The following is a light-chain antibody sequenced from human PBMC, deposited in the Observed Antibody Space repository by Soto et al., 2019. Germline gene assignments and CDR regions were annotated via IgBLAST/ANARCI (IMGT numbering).Light chain of an antibody. J-gene: IGKJ5*01. V-gene: IGKV3-20*01. CDR3: QQYGSSSS. CDR1: QSVSSSY. CDR2: GAS. Sequence: EIVLTQSPGTLSLSPGERATLSCRASQSVSSSYLAWYQQKPGQAPRLLIYGASSRATGIPDRFSGSGSGTDFTLTIRRLEPEDVAVYYCQQYGSSSSFGQGTRLEIK.